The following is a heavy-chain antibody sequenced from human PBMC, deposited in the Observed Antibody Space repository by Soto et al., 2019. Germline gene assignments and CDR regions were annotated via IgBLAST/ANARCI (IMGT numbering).Heavy chain of an antibody. D-gene: IGHD3-10*01. CDR1: GFTFTSSA. Sequence: SVKVSCKASGFTFTSSAVQWVRQARGQRLEWIGWIVVGSGNTNYAQKFQERVTITRDMSTSTAYMELRSLRSEDTAVYYCAADFLVLYGMDVWGQGTTVTVSS. J-gene: IGHJ6*02. V-gene: IGHV1-58*01. CDR2: IVVGSGNT. CDR3: AADFLVLYGMDV.